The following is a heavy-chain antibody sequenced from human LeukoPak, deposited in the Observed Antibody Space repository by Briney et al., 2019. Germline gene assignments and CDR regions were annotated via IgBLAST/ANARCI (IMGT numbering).Heavy chain of an antibody. J-gene: IGHJ3*01. Sequence: GGSLRLSCAASGFTFSSYGMHWVRQAPGKGLEWVAVIWYDGSNKYYADSVKGRFTISRDNSKNTLYLQMNSLRAEDTAVYYCARHDYHSNSDAFDVWGQGTMVTVSS. CDR2: IWYDGSNK. CDR1: GFTFSSYG. D-gene: IGHD4-23*01. CDR3: ARHDYHSNSDAFDV. V-gene: IGHV3-33*01.